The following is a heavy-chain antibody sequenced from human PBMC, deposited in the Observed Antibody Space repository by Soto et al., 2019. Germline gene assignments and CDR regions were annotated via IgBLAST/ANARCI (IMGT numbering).Heavy chain of an antibody. D-gene: IGHD3-3*01. J-gene: IGHJ5*02. CDR2: IYNSGNT. CDR1: GGTISGYY. V-gene: IGHV4-4*07. CDR3: ARGQRFSDWFDP. Sequence: QVHLQESGPGLVKPSETLSLTCSVSGGTISGYYWTWIRQPAGKGLEWIGRIYNSGNTKYNPSLQSRVTMSLDTSNNQFSLRLTSVTAADTAVYYCARGQRFSDWFDPWGQGTLVTVSS.